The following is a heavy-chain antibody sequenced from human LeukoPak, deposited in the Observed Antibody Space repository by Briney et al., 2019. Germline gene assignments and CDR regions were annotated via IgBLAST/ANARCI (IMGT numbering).Heavy chain of an antibody. D-gene: IGHD3-10*01. CDR2: IEHGGRT. CDR3: ARDRSFTLLRGVTYCFDP. CDR1: GGSFSGYY. J-gene: IGHJ5*02. Sequence: PSETLSLTCAVSGGSFSGYYWSWIRQSPGKGLEWIGEIEHGGRTNYNPSLKSRVTMSVDTSKNQFSLKLSSVTAADTAVYYCARDRSFTLLRGVTYCFDPWGQGTLVTVSS. V-gene: IGHV4-34*01.